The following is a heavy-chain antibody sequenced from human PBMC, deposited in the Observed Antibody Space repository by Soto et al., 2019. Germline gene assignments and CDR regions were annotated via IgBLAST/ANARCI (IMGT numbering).Heavy chain of an antibody. D-gene: IGHD6-13*01. J-gene: IGHJ6*02. Sequence: ASVKVSCKASGYTFTGSYMHWVRQAPGQGLEWMGWINPNSGGTNYAQKFQGRVTMTRDTSISTAYMELSRLRSDDTAVYYRARIPEVSSWPYYGMDVWGQGTTVTVSS. CDR3: ARIPEVSSWPYYGMDV. CDR2: INPNSGGT. V-gene: IGHV1-2*02. CDR1: GYTFTGSY.